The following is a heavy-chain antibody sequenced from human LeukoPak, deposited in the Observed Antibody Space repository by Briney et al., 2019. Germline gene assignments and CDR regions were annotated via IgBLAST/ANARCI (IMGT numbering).Heavy chain of an antibody. V-gene: IGHV1-2*02. J-gene: IGHJ1*01. CDR3: ASWRGSSSAYFQH. CDR2: INPNSGGT. Sequence: GASVKVSCKASGYTFTGYYMHWVRQAPGQGLEWMGWINPNSGGTNYAQKFQGRVTMTRDTSISTAYMEPSRLRSDDPAVYYCASWRGSSSAYFQHWGQGTLVTVSS. D-gene: IGHD6-13*01. CDR1: GYTFTGYY.